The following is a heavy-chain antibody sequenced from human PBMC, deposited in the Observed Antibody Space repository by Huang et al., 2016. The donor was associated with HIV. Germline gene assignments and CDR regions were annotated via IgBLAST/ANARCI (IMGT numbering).Heavy chain of an antibody. J-gene: IGHJ2*01. CDR3: ARVFDL. CDR1: GFIFSNYS. CDR2: MRSSSSYT. V-gene: IGHV3-21*01. Sequence: EVQLVESGGGLVKPGGSLRLSCAASGFIFSNYSMNWVRQAPGKGLEWLSSMRSSSSYTYYADSVKGRFTISRDNARNSLYLQMNSLRAEDTAVYYCARVFDLWGRGTLVTVSS.